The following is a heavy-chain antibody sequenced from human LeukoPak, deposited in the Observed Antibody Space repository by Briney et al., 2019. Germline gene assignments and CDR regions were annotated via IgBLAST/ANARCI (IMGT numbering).Heavy chain of an antibody. CDR3: ARYYYDSSGNPGAFDI. Sequence: GESLKISCKASGYNFNTYWLVWVRQTPEKGLEWMGIIYPGDSDTRYSPSFQGQVTISADKSISTAYLQWSSLKASDTAMYYCARYYYDSSGNPGAFDIWGQGTMVTVSS. CDR2: IYPGDSDT. D-gene: IGHD3-22*01. V-gene: IGHV5-51*01. CDR1: GYNFNTYW. J-gene: IGHJ3*02.